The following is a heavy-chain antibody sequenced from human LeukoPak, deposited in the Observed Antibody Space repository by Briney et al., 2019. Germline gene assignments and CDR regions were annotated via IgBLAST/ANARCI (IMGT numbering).Heavy chain of an antibody. CDR3: ASAGYCSGGSCYSFDY. V-gene: IGHV1-69*05. CDR1: GGTFSSYA. D-gene: IGHD2-15*01. Sequence: GSSVKVSRKASGGTFSSYAISWVRQAPGQGLEWMGGIIPIFGTANYAQKFQGRVTITTDECTRPAYMELSSLRSEDTAVYYCASAGYCSGGSCYSFDYWGQETLVTVSS. J-gene: IGHJ4*02. CDR2: IIPIFGTA.